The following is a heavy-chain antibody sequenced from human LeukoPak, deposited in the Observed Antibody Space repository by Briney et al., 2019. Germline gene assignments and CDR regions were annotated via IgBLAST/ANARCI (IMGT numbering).Heavy chain of an antibody. CDR2: IKQDGSEK. CDR1: GFTFSSYW. V-gene: IGHV3-7*03. Sequence: GGSLRLSCAASGFTFSSYWMSWVRQAPGKGLEWVANIKQDGSEKYYVDSVKGRFTISRDNSKNTLHLQMDSLRAEDSAVYHCAKAALRWLQIPLDYWGQGTLVTVSS. CDR3: AKAALRWLQIPLDY. D-gene: IGHD5-24*01. J-gene: IGHJ4*02.